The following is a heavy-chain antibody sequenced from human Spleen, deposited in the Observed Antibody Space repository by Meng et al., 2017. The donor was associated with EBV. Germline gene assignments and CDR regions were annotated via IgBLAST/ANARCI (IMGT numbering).Heavy chain of an antibody. CDR2: IYHSGST. Sequence: RLLQASRSVLMKPSQPLSLSCAVSGVSITTGGYSWSWVRQPPGKGLEWIGHIYHSGSTYYNPSVKSRVIMSVDRSKNQFSLKLTSVTAADTAVYYCARSATGWFFYYDYWGQGTLVTVSS. CDR3: ARSATGWFFYYDY. CDR1: GVSITTGGYS. J-gene: IGHJ4*02. D-gene: IGHD2-15*01. V-gene: IGHV4-30-2*01.